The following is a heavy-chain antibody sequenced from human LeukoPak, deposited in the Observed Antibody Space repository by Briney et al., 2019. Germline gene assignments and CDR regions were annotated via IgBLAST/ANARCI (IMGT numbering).Heavy chain of an antibody. J-gene: IGHJ4*02. D-gene: IGHD5-18*01. CDR1: GYTFTGYY. CDR2: TNPNSGGT. Sequence: APVKVSCKASGYTFTGYYMHWVRQAPGQGLEWMGRTNPNSGGTNYAQKFQGRVTMTRDTSISTAYMELSRLRSDDTAVYYCARDYTAMAAFGYWGQGTLVTVSS. V-gene: IGHV1-2*06. CDR3: ARDYTAMAAFGY.